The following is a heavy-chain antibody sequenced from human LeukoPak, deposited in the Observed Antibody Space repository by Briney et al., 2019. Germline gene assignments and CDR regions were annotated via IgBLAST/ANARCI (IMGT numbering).Heavy chain of an antibody. V-gene: IGHV1-8*01. CDR2: MNPNSGNT. J-gene: IGHJ5*02. D-gene: IGHD3-10*01. Sequence: SVQVSDKDSGYTWTSYDINWMRQAAGQELEWMGWMNPNSGNTGYAQKFQGRVTMTRNTSISTAYMELSSLRSEDTAVYYCARGQEGVDGDLFDPWGQGTLVTVSS. CDR1: GYTWTSYD. CDR3: ARGQEGVDGDLFDP.